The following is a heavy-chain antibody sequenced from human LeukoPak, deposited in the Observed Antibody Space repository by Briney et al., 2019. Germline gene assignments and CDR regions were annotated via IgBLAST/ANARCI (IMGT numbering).Heavy chain of an antibody. V-gene: IGHV4-34*01. CDR1: GGSFRGYY. CDR2: INHSGST. J-gene: IGHJ3*02. D-gene: IGHD4-23*01. Sequence: PSETXSLTCAVYGGSFRGYYWSWVRQPPGKGLEWIGEINHSGSTNYNPSLKSRVTISVETSKNQFSLKLSSVTAADTAVYYCARGLPSTTVVKRGAFDIWGQGTMVTVSS. CDR3: ARGLPSTTVVKRGAFDI.